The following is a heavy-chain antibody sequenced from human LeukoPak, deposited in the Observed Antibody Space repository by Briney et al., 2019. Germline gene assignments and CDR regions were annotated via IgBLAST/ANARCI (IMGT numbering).Heavy chain of an antibody. Sequence: SVKVSCKASGGTFSSYAISWVRQAPGQGLEWMGGIIPIFGTANYAQKFQGRVTITTDESTSTAYMELSSLRSEDTAVYYCARDRGVGVNYYYHYMDVWGKGTTVTVSS. CDR2: IIPIFGTA. V-gene: IGHV1-69*05. CDR3: ARDRGVGVNYYYHYMDV. CDR1: GGTFSSYA. J-gene: IGHJ6*03. D-gene: IGHD3-3*01.